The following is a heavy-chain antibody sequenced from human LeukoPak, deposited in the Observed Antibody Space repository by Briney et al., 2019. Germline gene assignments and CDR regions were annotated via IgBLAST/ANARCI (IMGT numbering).Heavy chain of an antibody. CDR1: GFTFSSYA. V-gene: IGHV3-23*01. D-gene: IGHD2-15*01. J-gene: IGHJ4*02. CDR2: ISGSGGST. Sequence: GGSLRLSCAASGFTFSSYAMSWVRQAPGKGLEWDSAISGSGGSTYYADSVKGRFTISRDNSKNTLYLQMNSLRAEDTAVYYCAKADVVVVVAATRYWGQGTLVTVSS. CDR3: AKADVVVVVAATRY.